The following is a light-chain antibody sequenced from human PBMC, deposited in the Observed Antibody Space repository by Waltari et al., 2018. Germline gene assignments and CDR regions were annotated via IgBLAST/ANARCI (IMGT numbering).Light chain of an antibody. CDR1: QAISND. CDR3: LQHNTYPRT. CDR2: AAP. V-gene: IGKV1-17*01. J-gene: IGKJ1*01. Sequence: DIQMTQSPSSLSASVGDTVTITCRASQAISNDLNWFQQKPGKAPKLLIYAAPSLESGVPSRFGGSGSGTDFTLTISSLQPEDFAVYYCLQHNTYPRTFGQGTKVEI.